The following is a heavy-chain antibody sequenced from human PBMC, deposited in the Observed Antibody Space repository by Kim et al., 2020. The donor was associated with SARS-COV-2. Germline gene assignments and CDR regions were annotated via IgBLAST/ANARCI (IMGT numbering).Heavy chain of an antibody. D-gene: IGHD5-12*01. J-gene: IGHJ4*02. CDR2: IWYDGSNK. CDR1: GFTFSSYG. V-gene: IGHV3-33*01. Sequence: GGSLRLSCAASGFTFSSYGMHWVRQAPGKGLEWVAVIWYDGSNKYYADSVKGRFTISRDNSKNTLYLQMNSLRAEDTAVYYCARPGYKGWIGYSDYDYFDYWGQGTLVTVSS. CDR3: ARPGYKGWIGYSDYDYFDY.